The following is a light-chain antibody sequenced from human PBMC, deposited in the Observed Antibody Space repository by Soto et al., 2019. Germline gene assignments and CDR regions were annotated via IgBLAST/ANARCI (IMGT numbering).Light chain of an antibody. V-gene: IGKV3-20*01. Sequence: EIVLTQSPGTLSLSPGERATLSCRASQIVSSTYLAWFQQKPGQAPRLLIYVASTRATGIPDRFSGSGSGTDFTLTISGLEPEDFAFYYCQQYDVTPPNTFGGGTKVEV. J-gene: IGKJ4*01. CDR3: QQYDVTPPNT. CDR2: VAS. CDR1: QIVSSTY.